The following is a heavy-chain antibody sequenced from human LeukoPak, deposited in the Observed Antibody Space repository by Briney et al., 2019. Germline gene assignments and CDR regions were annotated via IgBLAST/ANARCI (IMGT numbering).Heavy chain of an antibody. V-gene: IGHV3-23*01. CDR3: AKSGDCSSTSCYPHNWFDP. CDR1: GFTFSSYW. D-gene: IGHD2-2*01. Sequence: GGSLRLSCAASGFTFSSYWMTWVRQAPGKGLEWVSAISGSGGSTYYADSVKGRFTISRDNSKNTLYLQMNSLRAEDTAVYYCAKSGDCSSTSCYPHNWFDPWGQGTLVTVSS. J-gene: IGHJ5*02. CDR2: ISGSGGST.